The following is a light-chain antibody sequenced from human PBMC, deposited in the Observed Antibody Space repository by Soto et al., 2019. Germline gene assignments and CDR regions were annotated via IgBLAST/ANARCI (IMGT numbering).Light chain of an antibody. V-gene: IGKV3-20*01. J-gene: IGKJ1*01. CDR1: QSVSSTY. CDR3: QQYGTSPKT. CDR2: GTS. Sequence: VLTQSPGTLSLSPWERATLSCRASQSVSSTYFAWYQQKPGQAPRLLIYGTSSRAAGIPDRFTGSGSGTEFTLTIIRLEREDFAVYYCQQYGTSPKTFGQGTKVDIK.